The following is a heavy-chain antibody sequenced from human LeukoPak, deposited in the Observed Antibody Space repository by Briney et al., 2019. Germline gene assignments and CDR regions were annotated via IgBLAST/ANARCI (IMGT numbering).Heavy chain of an antibody. CDR3: AKQSNNHYYQKASDY. CDR2: ISGSDDST. Sequence: PGGSLRLSCAASGFTFSSYAMSWVRQVPGKGLEWVSGISGSDDSTYYADSVKGRFTISRDNSKNTLYLQMNSLRAEDTAVYFCAKQSNNHYYQKASDYWGQGTLVTVSS. CDR1: GFTFSSYA. D-gene: IGHD1-26*01. J-gene: IGHJ4*02. V-gene: IGHV3-23*01.